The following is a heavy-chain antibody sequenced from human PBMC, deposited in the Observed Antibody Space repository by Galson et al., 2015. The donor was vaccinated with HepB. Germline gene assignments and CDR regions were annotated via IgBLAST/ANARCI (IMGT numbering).Heavy chain of an antibody. J-gene: IGHJ5*02. V-gene: IGHV6-1*01. CDR3: VSDSGGCLDP. D-gene: IGHD6-19*01. CDR1: VDSVSSNSAA. Sequence: AISVDSVSSNSAACSCIRQSPSRGLEGLGKTYSSFKWYNDYAVSVKSRITIKPDTPKNQFSLQLNSVTPEDTAVYYCVSDSGGCLDPWGQGTLVTVSS. CDR2: TYSSFKWYN.